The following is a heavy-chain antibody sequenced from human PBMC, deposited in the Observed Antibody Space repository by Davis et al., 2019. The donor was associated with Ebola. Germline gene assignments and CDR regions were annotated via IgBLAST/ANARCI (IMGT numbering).Heavy chain of an antibody. CDR3: ARDGGWYYGSGSYDPRNYYYYGMDV. CDR1: GYTFTSYA. V-gene: IGHV1-3*01. Sequence: GGSLRLSCAASGYTFTSYAMHWVRQAPGQRLEWMGWINAGNGNTKYSQKFQGRVTITRDTSASTAYMELSSLRSEDTAVYYCARDGGWYYGSGSYDPRNYYYYGMDVWGQGTTVTVSS. J-gene: IGHJ6*02. CDR2: INAGNGNT. D-gene: IGHD3-10*01.